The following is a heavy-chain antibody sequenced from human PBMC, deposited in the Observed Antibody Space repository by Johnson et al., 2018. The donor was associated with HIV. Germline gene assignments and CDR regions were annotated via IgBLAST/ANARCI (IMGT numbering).Heavy chain of an antibody. CDR2: INWNGGRT. V-gene: IGHV3-20*04. D-gene: IGHD4-11*01. Sequence: VQLVESGGALVQPGGSLRLSCAASGFTFDDHGMSWVRQGSGKGLEWVSGINWNGGRTGYADSVKGRFTISRDNAKKSLYLQMNSLRAEDTAVYYCARETRDDAFDIWGQGTMVTVSS. CDR1: GFTFDDHG. CDR3: ARETRDDAFDI. J-gene: IGHJ3*02.